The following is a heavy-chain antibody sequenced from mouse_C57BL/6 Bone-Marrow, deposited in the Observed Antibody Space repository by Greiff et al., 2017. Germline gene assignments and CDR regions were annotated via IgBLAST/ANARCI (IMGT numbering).Heavy chain of an antibody. CDR1: GFTFSSYA. CDR3: TRDTTVVYWYFDV. D-gene: IGHD1-1*01. CDR2: ISSGGDYI. V-gene: IGHV5-9-1*02. J-gene: IGHJ1*03. Sequence: EVQLQESGEGLVKPGGSLKLSCAASGFTFSSYAMSWVRQTPEKRLEWVAYISSGGDYIYYADTVKGRFTISRDNARNTLYLQMSSLKSEDTAMYYCTRDTTVVYWYFDVWGTGTTVTVSS.